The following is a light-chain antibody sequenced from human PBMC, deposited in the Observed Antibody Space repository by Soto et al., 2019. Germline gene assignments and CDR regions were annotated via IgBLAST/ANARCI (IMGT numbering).Light chain of an antibody. CDR2: EVS. Sequence: QSALTQPPSASGSPGQSVTISCTGTSSDIGGYNYVSWYQQHPGKAPKLMIYEVSKRPSGVPDRFSGSKSGNTASLTVSGLQAEDEADYCPPSYTGSTNYAFG. CDR3: PSYTGSTNYA. V-gene: IGLV2-8*01. J-gene: IGLJ1*01. CDR1: SSDIGGYNY.